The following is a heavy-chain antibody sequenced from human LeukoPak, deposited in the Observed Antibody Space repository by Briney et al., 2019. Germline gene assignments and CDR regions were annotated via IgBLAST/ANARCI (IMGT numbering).Heavy chain of an antibody. Sequence: SETLSLTCTVSDGSISSYHWSWIRQSAGKGLEWIGRIYSSGSTNYNPSLKSRVTMSVDTSKNQFSLKLSSVTAADTAVYYCARGLKYSGTYGWFDPWGQRTPVTVSS. V-gene: IGHV4-4*07. J-gene: IGHJ5*02. D-gene: IGHD1-26*01. CDR3: ARGLKYSGTYGWFDP. CDR2: IYSSGST. CDR1: DGSISSYH.